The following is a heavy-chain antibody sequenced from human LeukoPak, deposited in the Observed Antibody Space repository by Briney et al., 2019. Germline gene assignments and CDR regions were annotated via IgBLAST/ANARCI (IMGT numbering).Heavy chain of an antibody. D-gene: IGHD1-14*01. CDR2: IKQDGSEK. J-gene: IGHJ3*02. CDR1: GFTFGSYW. Sequence: QPGGSLRPSCAVSGFTFGSYWMGWVRQTPGKGLECVATIKQDGSEKNYLDSVKGRFTISRDNVKNSLYLQMNSLRVDDTAVYYCMRNGKPYAFDMWGQGTMVTVSS. V-gene: IGHV3-7*03. CDR3: MRNGKPYAFDM.